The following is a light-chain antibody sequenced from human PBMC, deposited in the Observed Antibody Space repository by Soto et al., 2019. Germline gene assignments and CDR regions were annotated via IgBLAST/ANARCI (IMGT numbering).Light chain of an antibody. CDR2: KAS. J-gene: IGKJ1*01. Sequence: DIQMTQSPSTLSASVGDRVTITCRASQSISSWLAWYQQQPRKAPNLLIYKASSLESGVPSRFSGSGSGTEFTLTISSLQPDDFATYYCKQYNSYWTFGQGTKVEIK. CDR3: KQYNSYWT. CDR1: QSISSW. V-gene: IGKV1-5*03.